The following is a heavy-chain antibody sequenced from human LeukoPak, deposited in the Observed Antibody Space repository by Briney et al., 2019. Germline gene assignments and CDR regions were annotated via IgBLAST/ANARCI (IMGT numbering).Heavy chain of an antibody. V-gene: IGHV3-23*01. CDR2: ISGSGGST. J-gene: IGHJ4*02. CDR1: GFTFSGYA. Sequence: GGSLRLSCAASGFTFSGYAMSWVRQAPGKGLEWVSAISGSGGSTYYADSVKGRFTISRDNSKNTLYLQMNSLRAEDTAVYYCAFSGPPSGAYFDYWGQGTLVTVSS. CDR3: AFSGPPSGAYFDY. D-gene: IGHD2-15*01.